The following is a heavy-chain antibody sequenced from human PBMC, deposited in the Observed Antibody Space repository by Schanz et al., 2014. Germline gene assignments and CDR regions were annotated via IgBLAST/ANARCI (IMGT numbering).Heavy chain of an antibody. CDR2: IIPILGIA. CDR3: ASSGAGYSSSWDFDD. J-gene: IGHJ4*02. V-gene: IGHV1-69*09. Sequence: VQLVQSGAEVKKPGSSMKVSCKASGGTFNSYTISWVRQAPGQGLEWMGRIIPILGIANYAQKFQGRVTITADKSTFTAYMDVSSLRSEDTAVYYCASSGAGYSSSWDFDDWGQGTLVTVSS. CDR1: GGTFNSYT. D-gene: IGHD6-13*01.